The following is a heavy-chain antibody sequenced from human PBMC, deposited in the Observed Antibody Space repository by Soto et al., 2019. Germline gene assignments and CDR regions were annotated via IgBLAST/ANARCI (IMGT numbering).Heavy chain of an antibody. CDR1: GGTFSSYA. J-gene: IGHJ6*02. D-gene: IGHD3-3*01. CDR3: ARDQGTFWSGYYTPLGYYYYGMDV. Sequence: SVKVSCKASGGTFSSYAISWVRQAPGQGLEWMGGIIPIFGTANYAQKFQGRVTITADESTSTAYMELSSLRSEDTAVYYCARDQGTFWSGYYTPLGYYYYGMDVWGQGTTVTRLL. V-gene: IGHV1-69*13. CDR2: IIPIFGTA.